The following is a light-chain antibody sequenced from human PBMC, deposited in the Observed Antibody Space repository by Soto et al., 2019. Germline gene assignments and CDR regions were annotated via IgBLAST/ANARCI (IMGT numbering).Light chain of an antibody. V-gene: IGLV1-40*01. Sequence: QSALTQPPSMTGTPWAGVTIAFSGRRSDIGAGYDVHWYQQVPGTAPKLLIYGNTNRPSGVPDRFSGSKSGTSASLVITGLQADDEAEYCCQSYYNSLSGTYEFGNGTKVTVL. CDR2: GNT. CDR1: RSDIGAGYD. J-gene: IGLJ1*01. CDR3: QSYYNSLSGTYE.